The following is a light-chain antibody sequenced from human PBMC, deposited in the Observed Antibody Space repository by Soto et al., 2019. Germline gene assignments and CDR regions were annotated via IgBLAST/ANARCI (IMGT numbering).Light chain of an antibody. CDR3: QQYRM. CDR2: GAS. V-gene: IGKV3-20*01. J-gene: IGKJ1*01. Sequence: EVVLMHSPDTLSLCPWEIATLSCRASQSVSSTYLAWYQQQPGQAPRLLIYGASSRATGIPDRFSGSGTGTDFTLTISRLEPEDFPVYYRQQYRMFGQGTKVDIK. CDR1: QSVSSTY.